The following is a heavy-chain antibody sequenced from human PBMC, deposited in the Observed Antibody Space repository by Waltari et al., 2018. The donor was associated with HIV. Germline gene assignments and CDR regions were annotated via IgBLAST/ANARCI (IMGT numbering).Heavy chain of an antibody. V-gene: IGHV1-2*06. J-gene: IGHJ4*02. CDR2: INPSTGAT. CDR3: ARGPRITMFQGVGTPFDS. D-gene: IGHD3-10*01. CDR1: GYTFTAHY. Sequence: QVQLVQSGADVKKPGASVIVSCRASGYTFTAHYIHWVRQAPGQGLEWMGRINPSTGATDYAQKFQGAVTMTGDTSINTAYMQLSRLMSDHTAIYYCARGPRITMFQGVGTPFDSWGQGTLVIVSS.